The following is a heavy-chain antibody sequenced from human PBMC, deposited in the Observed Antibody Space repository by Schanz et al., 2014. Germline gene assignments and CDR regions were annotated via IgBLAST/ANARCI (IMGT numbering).Heavy chain of an antibody. V-gene: IGHV3-30*14. CDR2: MSYDGSIK. Sequence: QVQLVESGGGVVQPGRSLRLSCAAYGFTLSSYAMHWVRQAPGKGLEWVAAMSYDGSIKYYGDSVEGRFTISRDRFQNTLYLRMSSLRAEDTAVYYCARPRFDYGEVDYWGQGTLVTVSS. CDR3: ARPRFDYGEVDY. J-gene: IGHJ4*02. CDR1: GFTLSSYA. D-gene: IGHD4-17*01.